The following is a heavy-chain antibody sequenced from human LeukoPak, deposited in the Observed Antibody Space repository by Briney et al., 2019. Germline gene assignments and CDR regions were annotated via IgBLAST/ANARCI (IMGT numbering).Heavy chain of an antibody. CDR2: IYYSGNT. J-gene: IGHJ5*02. D-gene: IGHD3-10*01. Sequence: SETLSLTCTVSGVSISSSNSYWGWIRQPPGKGLEWIGSIYYSGNTYYNASLKSQVSISIDTSKNQFSLRLTSVTAADTAVYYCASLWFGESYNWFDPWGQGTLVTVSS. V-gene: IGHV4-39*01. CDR3: ASLWFGESYNWFDP. CDR1: GVSISSSNSY.